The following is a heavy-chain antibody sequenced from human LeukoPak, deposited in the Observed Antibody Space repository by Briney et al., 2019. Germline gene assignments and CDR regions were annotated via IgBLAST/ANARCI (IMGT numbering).Heavy chain of an antibody. V-gene: IGHV4-59*01. CDR2: IYYSGST. CDR1: GGSISSYY. D-gene: IGHD5-12*01. Sequence: NPSETLSLTCTVSGGSISSYYWSWIRQPPGKGLEWIGYIYYSGSTNYNPSLKSRVTISVDTSKNQFSLKLSSVTAADTAVYYCARAVIVATITVFDYWGQGTLVTVSS. CDR3: ARAVIVATITVFDY. J-gene: IGHJ4*02.